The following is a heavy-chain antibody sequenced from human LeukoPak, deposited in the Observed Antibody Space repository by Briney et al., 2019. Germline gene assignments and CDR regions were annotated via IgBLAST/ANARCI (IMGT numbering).Heavy chain of an antibody. CDR2: ISGSGGST. CDR3: AKVRNDYGDYEGFDY. CDR1: GFTFSSYA. V-gene: IGHV3-23*01. J-gene: IGHJ4*02. D-gene: IGHD4-17*01. Sequence: GGSLRLSCAASGFTFSSYAMSWVRQAPGKGLEWVSAISGSGGSTYYADSVKGRFTISRDNSKNTLYLQMNSLRAEDTAVYYCAKVRNDYGDYEGFDYWGQGTLVTVSS.